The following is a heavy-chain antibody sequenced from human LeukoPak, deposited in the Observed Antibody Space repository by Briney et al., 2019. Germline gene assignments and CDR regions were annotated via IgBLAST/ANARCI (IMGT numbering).Heavy chain of an antibody. CDR3: ATTGYSSSWTRRPPYYFDY. Sequence: SETLSLTCAVYGGSFSGYYWSWIRQPPGKGLEWIGEINHSGSTSYNPSLKSRVTISVDTSKNQFSLKLSSVTAADTAVYYCATTGYSSSWTRRPPYYFDYWGQGTLVTVSS. CDR1: GGSFSGYY. CDR2: INHSGST. D-gene: IGHD6-13*01. V-gene: IGHV4-34*01. J-gene: IGHJ4*02.